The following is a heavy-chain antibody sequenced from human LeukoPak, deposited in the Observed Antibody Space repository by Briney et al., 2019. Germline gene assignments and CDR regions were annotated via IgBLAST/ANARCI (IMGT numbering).Heavy chain of an antibody. CDR1: GFTFSDYY. J-gene: IGHJ4*02. Sequence: GGSLRLSCAASGFTFSDYYMSWVRQAPGKGLEWVSAISGRTGATYYADSEKGRFTISRDNSKSTLYLQMDSLRAEDTAVYYCAKCGNSGCHLIDYWGQGTLVTVSS. D-gene: IGHD5-12*01. CDR3: AKCGNSGCHLIDY. V-gene: IGHV3-23*01. CDR2: ISGRTGAT.